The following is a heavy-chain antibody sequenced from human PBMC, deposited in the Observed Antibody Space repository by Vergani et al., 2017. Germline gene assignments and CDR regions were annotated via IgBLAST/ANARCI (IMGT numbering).Heavy chain of an antibody. CDR1: GYSFTSYW. Sequence: EVQLVQSGAEVKKPGESLKISCKGSGYSFTSYWIGWVRQMPGKGLEWMGIIYPGDSDTRYSPSFQGQVTISADKSISTAYLQWSSLKASDTAMYYCAKDRAAAGDGDYYYYYMDVWGKGTTVTVSS. J-gene: IGHJ6*03. V-gene: IGHV5-51*03. CDR3: AKDRAAAGDGDYYYYYMDV. CDR2: IYPGDSDT. D-gene: IGHD6-13*01.